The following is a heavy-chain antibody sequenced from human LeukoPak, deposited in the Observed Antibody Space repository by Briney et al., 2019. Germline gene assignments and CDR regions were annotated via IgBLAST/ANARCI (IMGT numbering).Heavy chain of an antibody. Sequence: GGSLRLSCAASGFDFSNFGIHWVRQAPGKGLEWVAFIRFDGSDKYYADSVKGRFTISRDNSEKMLYFQMNSLRAEDTAVYYCAKDRLDTMLRGRYYFDSWGQGTLVTVSS. D-gene: IGHD3-10*01. CDR2: IRFDGSDK. CDR3: AKDRLDTMLRGRYYFDS. V-gene: IGHV3-30*02. CDR1: GFDFSNFG. J-gene: IGHJ4*02.